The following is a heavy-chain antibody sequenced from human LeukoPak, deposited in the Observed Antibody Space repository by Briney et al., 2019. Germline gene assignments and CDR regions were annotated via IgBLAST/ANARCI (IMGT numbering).Heavy chain of an antibody. CDR1: GVSFNDYY. D-gene: IGHD4/OR15-4a*01. CDR2: IDHSGYT. Sequence: SETLSLTCAVSGVSFNDYYWSWVRQTPGKGLEWIGEIDHSGYTNDSPSLKSRVTLSIDTSRKQFSLNVRSVTVADTGIYYCTRMTMGHDYWGQGTLVTVSS. CDR3: TRMTMGHDY. J-gene: IGHJ4*02. V-gene: IGHV4-34*01.